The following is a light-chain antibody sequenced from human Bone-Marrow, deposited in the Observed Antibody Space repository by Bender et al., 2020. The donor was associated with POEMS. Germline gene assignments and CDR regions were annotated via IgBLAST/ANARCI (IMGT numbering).Light chain of an antibody. CDR1: NSDVGSYNL. V-gene: IGLV2-23*02. CDR2: EVT. Sequence: QSALTQPASVSGSPGQSITISCTGTNSDVGSYNLVSWYQLHPDKAPKLIIFEVTRRPSGVSNRFSGSKSGNTASLSISGLQAEDEADYYCCSYGGSSNFWVLGGGTRVTVL. CDR3: CSYGGSSNFWV. J-gene: IGLJ3*02.